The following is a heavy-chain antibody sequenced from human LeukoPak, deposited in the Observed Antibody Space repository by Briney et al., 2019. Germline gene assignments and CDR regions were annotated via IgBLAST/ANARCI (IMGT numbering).Heavy chain of an antibody. CDR1: GVSISSGSYY. Sequence: SETLSLTCTVSGVSISSGSYYWSWIRQPAGKGLEWIGSIQTSGSTNYNPSLKSRVTISVDTSKNQFSLNLISVTTADTAVYYCARDNVRGGSFSDYLRYFQHWGQGTLVTVSS. V-gene: IGHV4-61*02. J-gene: IGHJ1*01. D-gene: IGHD5/OR15-5a*01. CDR3: ARDNVRGGSFSDYLRYFQH. CDR2: IQTSGST.